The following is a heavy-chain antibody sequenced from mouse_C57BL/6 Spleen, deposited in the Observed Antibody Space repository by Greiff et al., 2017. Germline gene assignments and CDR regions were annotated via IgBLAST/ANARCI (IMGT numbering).Heavy chain of an antibody. CDR3: ARPGGSSPHWYFDV. D-gene: IGHD1-1*01. CDR2: ISSGSSTI. J-gene: IGHJ1*03. CDR1: GFTFSDYG. Sequence: EVMLVESGGGLVKPGGSLKLSCAASGFTFSDYGMHWVRQAPEKGLEWVAYISSGSSTIYYADPVKGRFTISRDNAKNTLFLQMTSLRSEDTAMYYCARPGGSSPHWYFDVWGTGTTVTVSS. V-gene: IGHV5-17*01.